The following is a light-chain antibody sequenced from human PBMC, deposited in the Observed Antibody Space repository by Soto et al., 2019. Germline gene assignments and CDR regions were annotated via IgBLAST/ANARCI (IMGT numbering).Light chain of an antibody. CDR1: QSLLYSDGKTY. J-gene: IGKJ5*01. Sequence: DIVMTQTPLSLSVTPGQPASISCKSSQSLLYSDGKTYLNWSLQKPGQPTQVLIYEVSNRISGVSDRFRGSDSGTDFALNISRVEAEDVGVYYCMQSKQSPITFGQGTRLEIK. CDR3: MQSKQSPIT. CDR2: EVS. V-gene: IGKV2D-29*01.